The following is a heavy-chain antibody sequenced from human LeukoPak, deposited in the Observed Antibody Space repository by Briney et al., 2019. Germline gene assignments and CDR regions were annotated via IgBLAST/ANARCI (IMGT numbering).Heavy chain of an antibody. D-gene: IGHD6-19*01. V-gene: IGHV3-7*01. Sequence: GGSLRLSCVVSEFTFSNYWMSWVRQAPGKGLERVAHTSQDGTKNYYVDSVKGRFTISRDNAKNSLFLQMNSLRAEDTAVYYCATTVAGYPDDYLDYGGQGTLVTVSS. CDR1: EFTFSNYW. CDR2: TSQDGTKN. J-gene: IGHJ4*02. CDR3: ATTVAGYPDDYLDY.